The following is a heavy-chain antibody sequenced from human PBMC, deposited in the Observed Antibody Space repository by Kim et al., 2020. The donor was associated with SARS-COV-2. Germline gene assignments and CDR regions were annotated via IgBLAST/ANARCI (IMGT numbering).Heavy chain of an antibody. D-gene: IGHD6-19*01. CDR3: ARHEPGIAVAGLDV. Sequence: NPPLKGRVTISVATSKNQFSLKLSSVTAAAPAVYYCARHEPGIAVAGLDVWGQGTTVTVSS. V-gene: IGHV4-59*08. J-gene: IGHJ6*02.